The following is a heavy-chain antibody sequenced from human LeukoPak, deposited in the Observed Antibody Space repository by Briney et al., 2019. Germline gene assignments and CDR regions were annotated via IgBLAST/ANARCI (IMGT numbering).Heavy chain of an antibody. Sequence: GRSLRLSCAASGSGFTFNNYGMHWVRQAPGRGLEWVSYISSSGSTIYYADSVKGRFTISRDNAKNSLYLQMNSLRAEDTAVYYCAAGLDYYDSSGFDYWGQGTLVTVSS. CDR1: GSGFTFNNYG. J-gene: IGHJ4*02. D-gene: IGHD3-22*01. CDR3: AAGLDYYDSSGFDY. V-gene: IGHV3-48*04. CDR2: ISSSGSTI.